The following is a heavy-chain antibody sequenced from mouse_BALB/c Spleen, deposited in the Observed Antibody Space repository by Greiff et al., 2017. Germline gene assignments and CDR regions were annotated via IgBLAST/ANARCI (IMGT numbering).Heavy chain of an antibody. Sequence: EVQLQQSGAELVKPGASVKLSCTASGFNIKDTYMHWVKQRPEQGLEWIGRIDPANGNTKYDPKFQGKATITADTSSNTAYLQLSSLTSGDTAVYYCARATADAMDYWGQGTSVTVSS. CDR3: ARATADAMDY. CDR1: GFNIKDTY. J-gene: IGHJ4*01. CDR2: IDPANGNT. V-gene: IGHV14-3*02. D-gene: IGHD1-2*01.